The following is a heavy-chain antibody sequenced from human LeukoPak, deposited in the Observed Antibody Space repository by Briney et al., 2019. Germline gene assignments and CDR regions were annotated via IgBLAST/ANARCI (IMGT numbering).Heavy chain of an antibody. CDR2: MNPNSGNT. CDR3: ARGFRGYYDSSGYHSFDY. CDR1: GYTFTSYD. Sequence: ASVKVSCKASGYTFTSYDINWVRQATGQGLEWMGWMNPNSGNTGYAQKFQGRVTITRNTSISTAYMELSSLRSEDTAVYYCARGFRGYYDSSGYHSFDYWGQGTLVTVSS. J-gene: IGHJ4*02. D-gene: IGHD3-22*01. V-gene: IGHV1-8*03.